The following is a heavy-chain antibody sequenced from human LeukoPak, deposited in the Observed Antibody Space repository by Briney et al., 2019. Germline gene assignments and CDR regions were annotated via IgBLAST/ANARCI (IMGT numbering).Heavy chain of an antibody. CDR3: AKGSYASGWYQTFDY. CDR2: ISSGGSTI. V-gene: IGHV3-11*04. CDR1: GFTFSDHF. Sequence: PGGSLRLSCAASGFTFSDHFMTWIRQAPGKGLEWVSYISSGGSTIYYATSVKGRFIISGDNAENSLYLQMNSLRAEDTAVYYCAKGSYASGWYQTFDYWGQGILVTVSS. D-gene: IGHD6-19*01. J-gene: IGHJ4*02.